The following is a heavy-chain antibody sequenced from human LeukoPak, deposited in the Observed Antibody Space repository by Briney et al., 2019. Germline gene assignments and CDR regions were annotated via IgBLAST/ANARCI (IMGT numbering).Heavy chain of an antibody. J-gene: IGHJ4*02. CDR3: ARAGSWLGPIDY. CDR1: GYTFTDYY. V-gene: IGHV1-18*04. CDR2: ISAYNGNT. D-gene: IGHD6-13*01. Sequence: EASVKVSCKASGYTFTDYYMHWVRQAPGQGFEWMGWISAYNGNTNYAQKLQGRVTMTTDTSTSTAYMELRSLRSDDTAVYYCARAGSWLGPIDYWGQGTLVTVSS.